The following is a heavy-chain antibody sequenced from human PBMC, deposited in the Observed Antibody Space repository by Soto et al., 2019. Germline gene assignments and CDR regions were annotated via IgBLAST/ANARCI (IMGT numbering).Heavy chain of an antibody. CDR1: GGTFSSYA. J-gene: IGHJ6*02. Sequence: QVQLVQSGAEVKKPGSSVKVSCKASGGTFSSYAISWVRQAPGQGLEWMGGIIPIFGTANYAQKFQGRVTITADKSTSTAYMELSSLRSEDTAVYYCAREGGSVGWNYGTYYYGMDVWGQGTTVTVSS. D-gene: IGHD1-7*01. CDR3: AREGGSVGWNYGTYYYGMDV. V-gene: IGHV1-69*06. CDR2: IIPIFGTA.